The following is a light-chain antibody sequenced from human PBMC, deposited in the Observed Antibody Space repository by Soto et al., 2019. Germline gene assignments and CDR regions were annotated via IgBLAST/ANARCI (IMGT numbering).Light chain of an antibody. Sequence: IVLTQSPTTLSLSPGERATLSCRASPIASTSLAWYQQKPGQAPRLLIYDASKRANGIPARFSGSGSGTDFTLTIGSLEPEDFAVYYCQQRSNWPWTFGQGTKVEIK. V-gene: IGKV3-11*01. CDR2: DAS. J-gene: IGKJ1*01. CDR1: PIASTS. CDR3: QQRSNWPWT.